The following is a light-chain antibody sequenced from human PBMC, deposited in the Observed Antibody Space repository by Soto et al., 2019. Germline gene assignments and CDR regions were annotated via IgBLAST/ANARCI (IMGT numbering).Light chain of an antibody. CDR1: SSDVGSYNR. V-gene: IGLV2-18*02. Sequence: QSALTQPPSVSGSPGQSVAISCTGTSSDVGSYNRVSWYQQPPGTAPKLMIYDVNNRPSGVPDRFSGSKSDNTASLTISGLQAEDEADYYCSSYTISSTYVFGTGTQLTVL. CDR3: SSYTISSTYV. J-gene: IGLJ7*01. CDR2: DVN.